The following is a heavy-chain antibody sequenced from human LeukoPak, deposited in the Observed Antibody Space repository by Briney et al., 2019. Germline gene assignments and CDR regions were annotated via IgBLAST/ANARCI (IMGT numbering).Heavy chain of an antibody. CDR2: IRSKTDGGKI. J-gene: IGHJ4*02. D-gene: IGHD3-22*01. CDR1: GFTFSNAW. V-gene: IGHV3-15*01. Sequence: KPGGSLRLSCAASGFTFSNAWMSWVRQAPGKGLEWVGRIRSKTDGGKIDYAAPVKGRFTISRDDSKNTLYLQMNSLKTEDTAVYYCTTGFITMIVSDYWGQGTLVTVSS. CDR3: TTGFITMIVSDY.